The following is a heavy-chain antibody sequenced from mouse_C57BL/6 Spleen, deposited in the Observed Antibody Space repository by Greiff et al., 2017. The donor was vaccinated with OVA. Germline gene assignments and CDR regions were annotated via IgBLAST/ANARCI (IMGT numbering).Heavy chain of an antibody. CDR1: GFSLSTSGMG. D-gene: IGHD2-4*01. CDR2: IYWDDDK. V-gene: IGHV8-12*01. CDR3: ARSDFTYWYFDV. Sequence: QVTLKESGPGILQSSQTLSLTCSFSGFSLSTSGMGVSWIRQPSGKGLEWLAHIYWDDDKRYNPSLKSRLTISKDTSRNQVFLKITSVDTADTATYYCARSDFTYWYFDVWGTGTTVTVSS. J-gene: IGHJ1*03.